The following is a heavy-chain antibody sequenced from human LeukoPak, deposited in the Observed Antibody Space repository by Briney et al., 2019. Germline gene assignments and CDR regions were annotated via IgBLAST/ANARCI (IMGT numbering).Heavy chain of an antibody. CDR2: IWSDGSSK. D-gene: IGHD6-13*01. Sequence: GRSLRLSCAASGFTFSSYGMHWVRQAPGKGLEWVAVIWSDGSSKHYADSVKGRFTISRDNSKNTLYLQMSSLRAEDTALYYCARGQPPSYYDMDVWGPGTTVTVSS. CDR3: ARGQPPSYYDMDV. CDR1: GFTFSSYG. V-gene: IGHV3-33*01. J-gene: IGHJ6*02.